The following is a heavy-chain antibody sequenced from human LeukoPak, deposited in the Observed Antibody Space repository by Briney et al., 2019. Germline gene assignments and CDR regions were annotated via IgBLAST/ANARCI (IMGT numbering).Heavy chain of an antibody. V-gene: IGHV1-69*04. D-gene: IGHD3-22*01. CDR1: GGTFSSYA. J-gene: IGHJ4*02. CDR2: IIPILGIA. Sequence: GASVKVSCTASGGTFSSYAISWVRQAPGQGLEWMGRIIPILGIANYAQKFQGRVTITADKSTSTAYMELSSLRSEDTAVYYCAREMYDSSGYYALGYWGQGTLVTVSS. CDR3: AREMYDSSGYYALGY.